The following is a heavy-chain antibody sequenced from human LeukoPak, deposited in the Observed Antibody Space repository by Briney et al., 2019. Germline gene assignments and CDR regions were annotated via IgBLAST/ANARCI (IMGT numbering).Heavy chain of an antibody. J-gene: IGHJ4*02. CDR3: ARLVIVRGFDY. CDR1: GGSISSSSYY. V-gene: IGHV4-39*07. CDR2: IYYSGST. Sequence: SETLSLTCTVSGGSISSSSYYWGWIRPPPGKGPEWIGSIYYSGSTYYNPSLKSRVTISVDTSKNQFSLKLSSVTAADTAVYYCARLVIVRGFDYWGQGTLVTVSS. D-gene: IGHD1-26*01.